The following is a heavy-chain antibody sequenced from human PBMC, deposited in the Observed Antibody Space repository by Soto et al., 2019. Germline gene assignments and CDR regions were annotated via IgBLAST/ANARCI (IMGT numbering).Heavy chain of an antibody. Sequence: EVQLVESGGGLVQPGGSLRLSCAASGFTLSSYRMNWVRQAPGKGLEWVSYIWGNSRSMTYADSVRGRFTISRDNAKNSLYLQMNSLRAADAAVYYCVRDVDWALDIWGQGTMVTVSS. CDR2: IWGNSRSM. D-gene: IGHD3-9*01. CDR3: VRDVDWALDI. CDR1: GFTLSSYR. V-gene: IGHV3-48*01. J-gene: IGHJ3*02.